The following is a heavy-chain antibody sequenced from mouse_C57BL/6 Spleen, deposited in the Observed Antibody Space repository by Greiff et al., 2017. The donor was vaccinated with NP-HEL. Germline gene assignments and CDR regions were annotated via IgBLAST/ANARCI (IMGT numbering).Heavy chain of an antibody. CDR2: ISYDGSN. D-gene: IGHD2-13*01. J-gene: IGHJ2*01. CDR3: AREGELYYGDFDY. Sequence: DVKLQESGPGLVKPSQSLSLTCSVTGYSITSGYYWNWIRQFPGNKLEWMGYISYDGSNNYNPSLKNRISITRDTSKNQFFLKLNSVTTEDTATYYCAREGELYYGDFDYWGQGTTLTVSS. V-gene: IGHV3-6*01. CDR1: GYSITSGYY.